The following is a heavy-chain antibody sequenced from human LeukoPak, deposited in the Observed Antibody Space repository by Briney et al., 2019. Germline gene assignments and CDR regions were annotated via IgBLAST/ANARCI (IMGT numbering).Heavy chain of an antibody. CDR3: ARLMGSYSSGWYRDY. Sequence: GASVKVSCKSSVYTFTGYYMHWVRQAPGQGRDWMGWINPNSDCTNYAQMFQGRVTMTRDTYISTDYMELRRLRSDDTAVYYCARLMGSYSSGWYRDYWGQGTLVTVSS. J-gene: IGHJ4*02. D-gene: IGHD6-19*01. V-gene: IGHV1-2*02. CDR2: INPNSDCT. CDR1: VYTFTGYY.